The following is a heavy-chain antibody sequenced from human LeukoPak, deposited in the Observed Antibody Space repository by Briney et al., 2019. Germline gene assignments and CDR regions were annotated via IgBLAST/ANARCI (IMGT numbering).Heavy chain of an antibody. J-gene: IGHJ3*02. V-gene: IGHV4-61*01. CDR2: IYYSGST. D-gene: IGHD6-13*01. Sequence: SETLSLTCAVSGYSISSGYYWGWIRQPPGKGLEWIGYIYYSGSTNYNPSLKSRVTISVDASKNQFSLKLSSVSAADTAVYYCARDGIAAAPDAFDIWGQGTMVTVSS. CDR3: ARDGIAAAPDAFDI. CDR1: GYSISSGYY.